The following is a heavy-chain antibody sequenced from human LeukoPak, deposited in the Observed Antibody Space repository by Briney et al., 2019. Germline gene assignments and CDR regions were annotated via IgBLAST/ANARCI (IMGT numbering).Heavy chain of an antibody. V-gene: IGHV3-23*01. CDR3: ARDLVPAAIDGMDV. Sequence: GGSLRLSCAASGFTFSSYAMSWVRQAPGKGLEWVSAISGSGGSTYYADSVKGRFTISRDDAKNSLYLQMNSLGAEDTALYYCARDLVPAAIDGMDVWGQGTTVTVSS. D-gene: IGHD2-2*02. CDR2: ISGSGGST. CDR1: GFTFSSYA. J-gene: IGHJ6*02.